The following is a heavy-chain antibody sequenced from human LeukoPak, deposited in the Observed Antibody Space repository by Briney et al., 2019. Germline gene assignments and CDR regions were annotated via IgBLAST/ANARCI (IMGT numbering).Heavy chain of an antibody. V-gene: IGHV4-61*02. J-gene: IGHJ4*02. Sequence: SETLSLTCTVSGGSISSGSYYWSWIRQPAGKGLEWIGRIYTSGSTNYNPSLKSRVTISVDTSKNQFSLKLSSVTAADTAVYYCARDRQTVAGTNGYFDSWGQGTLVTVSS. CDR1: GGSISSGSYY. CDR2: IYTSGST. CDR3: ARDRQTVAGTNGYFDS. D-gene: IGHD6-19*01.